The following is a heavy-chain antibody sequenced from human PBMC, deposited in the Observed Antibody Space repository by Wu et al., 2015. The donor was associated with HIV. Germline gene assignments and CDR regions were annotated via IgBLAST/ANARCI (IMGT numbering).Heavy chain of an antibody. D-gene: IGHD3-22*01. CDR3: ATVPDTRGYSTAEWYLDL. V-gene: IGHV1-2*02. CDR1: GYSFTDYY. CDR2: INPKNGGT. Sequence: QVQLVQSGAEVKMPGASMKVSCKASGYSFTDYYIYWMRQAPGQGLEWMGWINPKNGGTNYARGFQGRLTMTRDMSTTTVYVELKRLTSEDTAMYFCATVPDTRGYSTAEWYLDLWGRGT. J-gene: IGHJ2*01.